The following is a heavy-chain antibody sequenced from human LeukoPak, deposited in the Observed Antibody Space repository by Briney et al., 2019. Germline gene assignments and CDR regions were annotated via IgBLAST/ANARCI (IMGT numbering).Heavy chain of an antibody. D-gene: IGHD1-26*01. CDR3: ARVKVGTTNRFDY. Sequence: GGSLRLSCAASGFTFSDYYMTWIRQAPGKGLECVSYISSSSDYTNYPDSVKGRFTISRDNTKNSLYLQMNSLRAEDTAVYYCARVKVGTTNRFDYWGQGTLVTVSS. V-gene: IGHV3-11*05. J-gene: IGHJ4*02. CDR1: GFTFSDYY. CDR2: ISSSSDYT.